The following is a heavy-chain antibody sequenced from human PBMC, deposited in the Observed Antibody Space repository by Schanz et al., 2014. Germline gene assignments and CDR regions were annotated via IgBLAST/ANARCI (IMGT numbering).Heavy chain of an antibody. CDR2: LWNDGSDK. J-gene: IGHJ4*02. CDR3: AKEGSIYWDRSVDY. D-gene: IGHD1-26*01. Sequence: QEQLVESGGGVVQPGRSLRLSCAASGFTFSSYGMHWVRQAPGKGLEWVAVLWNDGSDKYYADSVKGRFTISRDNSKNTLYLQMNSLRPEDTAVYYCAKEGSIYWDRSVDYWGQGTLVTVSS. V-gene: IGHV3-33*06. CDR1: GFTFSSYG.